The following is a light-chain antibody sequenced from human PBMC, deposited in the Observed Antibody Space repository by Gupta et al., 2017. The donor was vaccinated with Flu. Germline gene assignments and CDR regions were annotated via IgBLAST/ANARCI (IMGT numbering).Light chain of an antibody. CDR1: QSVLYSSNNKNY. V-gene: IGKV4-1*01. CDR2: WAS. Sequence: NCKSSQSVLYSSNNKNYLAWYQQKPGQPPKLLIYWASTRESGVPDRFSGSGSGTDFTLTISSLQAEDVGVYYCQQYYSSLFTFGPGTKVDIK. J-gene: IGKJ3*01. CDR3: QQYYSSLFT.